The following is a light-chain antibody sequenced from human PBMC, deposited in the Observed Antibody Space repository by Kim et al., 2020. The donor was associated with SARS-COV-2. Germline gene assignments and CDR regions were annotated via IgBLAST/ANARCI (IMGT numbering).Light chain of an antibody. CDR3: QQFHNWPLMCT. Sequence: SPGEGATLSRRASQSVSTNLAWYQQKPGQAPRLLIYGASTRATGIPPRFSGSGSGTEFTLTISSLQSEDFAVYYCQQFHNWPLMCTFGQGTKLEI. J-gene: IGKJ2*02. V-gene: IGKV3-15*01. CDR1: QSVSTN. CDR2: GAS.